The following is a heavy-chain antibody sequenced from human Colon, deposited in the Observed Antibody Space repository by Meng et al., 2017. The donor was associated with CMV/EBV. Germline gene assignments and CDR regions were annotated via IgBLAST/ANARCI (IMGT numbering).Heavy chain of an antibody. J-gene: IGHJ4*02. D-gene: IGHD6-19*01. CDR3: ARVSHGYSSGR. CDR1: GFTFSSYS. Sequence: GGSLRLSCAASGFTFSSYSMNWVRQAPGKGLEWVSSITSSSSYIYYADSVKGRFTISRDNARNSLYLQMNSLRAEDTAVYYCARVSHGYSSGRWGQGILVTVSS. CDR2: ITSSSSYI. V-gene: IGHV3-21*01.